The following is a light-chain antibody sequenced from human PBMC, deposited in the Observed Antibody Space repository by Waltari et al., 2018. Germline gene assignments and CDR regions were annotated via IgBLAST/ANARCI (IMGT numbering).Light chain of an antibody. CDR2: GAS. J-gene: IGKJ2*01. CDR3: QQYSQYYT. V-gene: IGKV3-15*01. Sequence: DIVMTQSPATLSVSPGETATLSCRASQSIYSNLAWYQQKPGQAPRLLIYGASTRATGIPARFSGSGSGTEFTLTISSLQSEDFAVYYCQQYSQYYTFAQGTKLEIK. CDR1: QSIYSN.